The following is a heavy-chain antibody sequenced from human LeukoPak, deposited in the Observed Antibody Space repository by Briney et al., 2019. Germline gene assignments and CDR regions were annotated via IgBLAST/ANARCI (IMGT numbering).Heavy chain of an antibody. CDR2: IYYTGAT. CDR3: ARHRWLLPELPDYFDY. D-gene: IGHD2-15*01. J-gene: IGHJ4*02. CDR1: GGSISNYY. Sequence: SETLSLTCTVSGGSISNYYWTWIRQPPGKGLEWIGCIYYTGATSYNPSLKSRVTISVDTSKNQFSLRLTSVTAADTAVYYCARHRWLLPELPDYFDYWGQGTLVTVSS. V-gene: IGHV4-59*08.